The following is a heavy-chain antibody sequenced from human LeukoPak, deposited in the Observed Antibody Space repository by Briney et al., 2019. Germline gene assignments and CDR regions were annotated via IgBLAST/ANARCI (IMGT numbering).Heavy chain of an antibody. CDR2: VGGGGDYT. D-gene: IGHD2-21*02. V-gene: IGHV3-23*01. CDR3: VRRTASDL. J-gene: IGHJ5*02. Sequence: GGYLRLSCAASGFTFTSYVMSWVRQAPGKGLEWVASVGGGGDYTYYSDSVKGRFTISRDNSENTVYLQMKSLRAEDTAVYYCVRRTASDLWRQAALVTVSS. CDR1: GFTFTSYV.